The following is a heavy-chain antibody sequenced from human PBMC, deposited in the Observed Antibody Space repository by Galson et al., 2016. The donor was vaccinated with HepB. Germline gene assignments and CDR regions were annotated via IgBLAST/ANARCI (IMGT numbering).Heavy chain of an antibody. D-gene: IGHD3-10*01. V-gene: IGHV3-74*01. Sequence: SLRLSCAASGFTFSDHYMEWVRQAPGKGLVWVSRINSDGSNTNYADSVKGRFTISRDNAKNTLYLQMNSLRAEDTAVYYCAREVVRGTDAFDIWGQGTMVTVSS. J-gene: IGHJ3*02. CDR3: AREVVRGTDAFDI. CDR2: INSDGSNT. CDR1: GFTFSDHY.